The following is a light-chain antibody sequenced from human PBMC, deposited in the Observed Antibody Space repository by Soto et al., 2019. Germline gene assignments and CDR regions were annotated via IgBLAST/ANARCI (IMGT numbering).Light chain of an antibody. CDR2: TVS. CDR1: ESLVHRNGNTF. V-gene: IGKV2-24*01. Sequence: DIVMTQSPLSSPVTLGQPASVSCRSSESLVHRNGNTFLSWIQQSPGQPPRRLIYTVSNRFSGVPDRFSGSGAGTDFTLRISRVEPEDFGDYYCMHATLLPRTFGQGTKLEI. J-gene: IGKJ2*01. CDR3: MHATLLPRT.